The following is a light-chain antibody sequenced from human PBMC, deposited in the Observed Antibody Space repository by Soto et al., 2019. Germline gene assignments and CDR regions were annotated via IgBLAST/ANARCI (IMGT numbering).Light chain of an antibody. CDR1: SSDVGSYNL. CDR3: CSYAGSSTTYV. CDR2: EVS. Sequence: QSVLTQPASVSGSPGQSITISCTGTSSDVGSYNLVSWYQQHPGEAPKLMIYEVSKRPSGISNRFSGSKSANTASLTISGLQAEDEADYYCCSYAGSSTTYVFGTGTKVTVL. V-gene: IGLV2-23*02. J-gene: IGLJ1*01.